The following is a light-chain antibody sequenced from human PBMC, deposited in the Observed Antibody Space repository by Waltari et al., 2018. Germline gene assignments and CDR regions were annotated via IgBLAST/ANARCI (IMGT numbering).Light chain of an antibody. V-gene: IGLV1-44*01. CDR1: SPHIGRNT. Sequence: QSVLTQPPSASGTPGQRVTISCSGSSPHIGRNTVNWYQQLPGTAPKPLIYSNNQRPSGVPDRFSGSKSGTSASLAISGLQSEDEADYYCAAWDDSLNGWVFGGGTKLTVL. J-gene: IGLJ3*02. CDR2: SNN. CDR3: AAWDDSLNGWV.